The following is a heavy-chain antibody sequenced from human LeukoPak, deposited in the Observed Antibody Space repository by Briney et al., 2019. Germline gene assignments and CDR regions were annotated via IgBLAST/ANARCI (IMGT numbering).Heavy chain of an antibody. V-gene: IGHV4-59*08. J-gene: IGHJ5*02. D-gene: IGHD3-22*01. Sequence: SETLSLTCTVSGGSISSYYWSWIRQPPGKGLEWIGYIYYSGSTNYNPSLKSRVTISVDTSKNQFSLKLSSVTAADTAVYYCARRTLEYDSSGYYYGWFDHWGQGTLVTVSS. CDR2: IYYSGST. CDR1: GGSISSYY. CDR3: ARRTLEYDSSGYYYGWFDH.